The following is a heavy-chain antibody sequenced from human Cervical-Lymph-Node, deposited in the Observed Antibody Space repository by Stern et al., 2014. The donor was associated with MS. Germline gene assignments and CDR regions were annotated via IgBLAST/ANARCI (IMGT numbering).Heavy chain of an antibody. D-gene: IGHD3-10*01. CDR2: IVPMFAKA. Sequence: VQLVQSGAEVKKPGSSLRVSCKASGGSFKSYAFNWLRQAPGPGLEWMGDIVPMFAKANYAQKFQSRVTVTADEATNTVYMELSFLTSEDTAVYYCARERSIHYPAFAPWGQGTLVTVSS. V-gene: IGHV1-69*01. CDR1: GGSFKSYA. CDR3: ARERSIHYPAFAP. J-gene: IGHJ5*02.